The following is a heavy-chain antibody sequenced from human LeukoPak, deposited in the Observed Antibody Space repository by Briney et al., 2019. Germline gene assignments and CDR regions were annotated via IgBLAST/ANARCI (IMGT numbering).Heavy chain of an antibody. CDR2: TSYDGSNK. CDR3: ARDRGDIVATNDAFDI. V-gene: IGHV3-30*19. CDR1: GFTFSSYG. D-gene: IGHD5-12*01. Sequence: GGSLRLSCAASGFTFSSYGMHWVRQAPGKGLEWVAVTSYDGSNKYYADSVKGRFTISRDNSKNTLYLQMNSLRAEDTAVYYCARDRGDIVATNDAFDIWGQGTMVTVSS. J-gene: IGHJ3*02.